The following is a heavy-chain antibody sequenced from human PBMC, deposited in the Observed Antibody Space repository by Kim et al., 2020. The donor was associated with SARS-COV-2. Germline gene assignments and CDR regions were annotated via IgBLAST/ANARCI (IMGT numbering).Heavy chain of an antibody. Sequence: SETLSLTCTVSGGSISSSSYYWGWIRQPPGKGLEWIGSIYYIGSTYYNPSLKSRVTISVDTSKNQFSLKLSSVTAADTAVYYCARARITMIVVVIRGANYFDYWGQGTLVTVSS. CDR1: GGSISSSSYY. CDR2: IYYIGST. D-gene: IGHD3-22*01. CDR3: ARARITMIVVVIRGANYFDY. V-gene: IGHV4-39*01. J-gene: IGHJ4*02.